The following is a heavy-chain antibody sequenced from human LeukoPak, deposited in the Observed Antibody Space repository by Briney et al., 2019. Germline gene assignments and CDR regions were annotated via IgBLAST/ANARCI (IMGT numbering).Heavy chain of an antibody. D-gene: IGHD5-12*01. CDR2: FDPEDGET. CDR3: ARGPNHGYVTDY. CDR1: GYTLTELS. Sequence: ASVTVSCKVSGYTLTELSMHWVRQAPGKGLEWMGGFDPEDGETIYAQKFQGRVTMTEDTSTDTAYMELSSLRSEDTAVYYCARGPNHGYVTDYWGQGTLVTVSS. V-gene: IGHV1-24*01. J-gene: IGHJ4*02.